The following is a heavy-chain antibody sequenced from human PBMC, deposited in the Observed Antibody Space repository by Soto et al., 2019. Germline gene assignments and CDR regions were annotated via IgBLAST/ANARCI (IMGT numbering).Heavy chain of an antibody. CDR2: IRGDGVTT. Sequence: EVQLVESGGDLVQRGGSLRLSCAAPGFPFSSTWLNWVRPPPGKGRAWVARIRGDGVTTYYADSVTGRFTVSRDNAKNTLSLQISGLRAEDTAVYYCAREYYGLLTGYYTDYWGQGTLVSVSS. CDR1: GFPFSSTW. J-gene: IGHJ4*02. V-gene: IGHV3-74*01. CDR3: AREYYGLLTGYYTDY. D-gene: IGHD3-9*01.